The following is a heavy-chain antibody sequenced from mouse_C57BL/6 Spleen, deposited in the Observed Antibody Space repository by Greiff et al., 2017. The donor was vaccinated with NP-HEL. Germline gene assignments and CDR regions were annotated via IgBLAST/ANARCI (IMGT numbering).Heavy chain of an antibody. J-gene: IGHJ2*01. V-gene: IGHV1-82*01. Sequence: LQESGPELVKPGASVKISCKASGYAFSSSWMNWVKQRPGKGLEWIGRIYPGDGDTNYNGKFKGKATLTADKSSSTAYMQLSSLTSEDSAVYFCAPRIFFDYWGQGTTLTVSS. CDR3: APRIFFDY. D-gene: IGHD3-1*01. CDR2: IYPGDGDT. CDR1: GYAFSSSW.